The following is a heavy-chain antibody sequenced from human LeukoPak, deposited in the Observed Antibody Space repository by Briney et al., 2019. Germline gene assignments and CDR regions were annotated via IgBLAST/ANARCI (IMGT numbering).Heavy chain of an antibody. J-gene: IGHJ6*03. D-gene: IGHD5-24*01. CDR1: GGTFSSYA. CDR2: IIPIFGTA. CDR3: ARGDNVEMATMNYYYYMDV. V-gene: IGHV1-69*01. Sequence: SVKVSCKASGGTFSSYAISWVRRAPGQGLEWMGGIIPIFGTANYAQRFQGRVTITADESTSTAYMELSSLRSEDTAVYYCARGDNVEMATMNYYYYMDVWGKGTTVTISS.